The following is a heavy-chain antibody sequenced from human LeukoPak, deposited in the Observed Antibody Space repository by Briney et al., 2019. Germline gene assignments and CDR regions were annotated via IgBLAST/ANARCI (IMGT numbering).Heavy chain of an antibody. J-gene: IGHJ3*02. Sequence: SETLSLTCTVSGGSISSYYWSWIRQPPGKGLGWIGYIYYSGSTNYNPSLKSRVTISVDTSKNQFSLKLSSVTAADTAVYYCARHGDGYNVGAFDIWGQGTMVTVSS. D-gene: IGHD5-24*01. CDR1: GGSISSYY. V-gene: IGHV4-59*08. CDR2: IYYSGST. CDR3: ARHGDGYNVGAFDI.